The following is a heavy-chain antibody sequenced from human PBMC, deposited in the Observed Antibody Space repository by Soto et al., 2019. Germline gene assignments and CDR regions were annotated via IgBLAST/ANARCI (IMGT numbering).Heavy chain of an antibody. Sequence: QVTLEESGPVLVKPTETLTLTCTVSGFSLSNARMGVSWIRQPPGKALEWLAHIFSNDEKSYSTSLKSRLTISKDTSKSQVVLTMTNMDPVDTATYYCARYYYDSSGFHPNYYYGMDVWGQGTTVTVSS. CDR2: IFSNDEK. CDR3: ARYYYDSSGFHPNYYYGMDV. CDR1: GFSLSNARMG. V-gene: IGHV2-26*01. D-gene: IGHD3-22*01. J-gene: IGHJ6*02.